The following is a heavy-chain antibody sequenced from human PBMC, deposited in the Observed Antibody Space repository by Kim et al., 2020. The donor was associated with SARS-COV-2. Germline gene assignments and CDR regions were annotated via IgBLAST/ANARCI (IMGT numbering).Heavy chain of an antibody. V-gene: IGHV6-1*01. Sequence: SQTLSLTCVISGDSVSSNSAAWNWIRQSPSRGLEWLGRTYYRSKWNYDYAVSVKSRITINPDTSRNHFSLQLNSVTPEDTAVYYCARTHGLTFPGQLVAWFDPWGQGTLVTVSS. CDR1: GDSVSSNSAA. CDR2: TYYRSKWNY. J-gene: IGHJ5*02. D-gene: IGHD6-6*01. CDR3: ARTHGLTFPGQLVAWFDP.